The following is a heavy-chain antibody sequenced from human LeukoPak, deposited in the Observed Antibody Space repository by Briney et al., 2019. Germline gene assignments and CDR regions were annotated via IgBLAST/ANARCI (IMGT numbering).Heavy chain of an antibody. CDR3: TRQGSLETSGYDY. CDR2: FYYSGST. CDR1: GGSISSSSYY. D-gene: IGHD3-22*01. J-gene: IGHJ4*02. V-gene: IGHV4-39*01. Sequence: SETLSLTCTVSGGSISSSSYYWGWIRQPPGKGLEWIGSFYYSGSTYYNPSLKSRVTISVDTSKNQFSLKLSSVTAADTAVYYCTRQGSLETSGYDYWGQGTLVTVSS.